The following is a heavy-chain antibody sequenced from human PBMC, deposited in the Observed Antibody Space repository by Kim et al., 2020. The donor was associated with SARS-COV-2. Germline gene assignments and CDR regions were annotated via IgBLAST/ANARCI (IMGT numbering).Heavy chain of an antibody. Sequence: GGSLSLSCAASGFTFSSYAMSWVRQAPGKGLEWVSAISGSGGSTYYADSVKGRFTISRDNSKNTLYLQMNSLRAEDTAVYYCARLSSGWYDSDYWGQGTLVTVSS. CDR3: ARLSSGWYDSDY. CDR1: GFTFSSYA. D-gene: IGHD6-19*01. V-gene: IGHV3-23*01. CDR2: ISGSGGST. J-gene: IGHJ4*02.